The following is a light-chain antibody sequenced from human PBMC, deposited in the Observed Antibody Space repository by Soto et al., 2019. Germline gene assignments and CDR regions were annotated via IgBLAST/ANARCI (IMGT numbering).Light chain of an antibody. CDR2: EVS. CDR3: SSYSGSTACYV. CDR1: SRDVGYYNF. Sequence: QSPLTQPASVSGSPGQSITISCTGTSRDVGYYNFVSWYQQHPGKAPKLIIYEVSNRPSGVSNRFSASKSGNTASLTISGLQAEDEADYHCSSYSGSTACYVFGTGTKVTV. J-gene: IGLJ1*01. V-gene: IGLV2-14*01.